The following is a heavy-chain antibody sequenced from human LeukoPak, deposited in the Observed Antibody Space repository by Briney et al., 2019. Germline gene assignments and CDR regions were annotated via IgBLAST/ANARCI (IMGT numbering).Heavy chain of an antibody. CDR1: GFTFSSYA. Sequence: GGSLRLSCAASGFTFSSYAMSWVRQAPGKGLEWVSSISGCGGSTYYADSVKGRFTISRDNSKNTLYLQMNRLRAEGTAVYYCAKDLRLRGVESWGQGTLVTVSS. J-gene: IGHJ4*02. CDR2: ISGCGGST. D-gene: IGHD3-10*01. CDR3: AKDLRLRGVES. V-gene: IGHV3-23*01.